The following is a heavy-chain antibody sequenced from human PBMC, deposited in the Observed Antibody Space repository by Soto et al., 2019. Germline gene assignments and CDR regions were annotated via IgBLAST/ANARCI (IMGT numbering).Heavy chain of an antibody. V-gene: IGHV3-48*01. D-gene: IGHD4-17*01. CDR2: ISNSNSTI. J-gene: IGHJ4*02. CDR1: GFTFSSYS. Sequence: EVQLVESGGDLVQPGGSLRLSCAASGFTFSSYSMNWVRQAPGKGLEWVSYISNSNSTIYYADSVKGRFTISRDNAQNSLYLQMNSLRAEDTAVYYCARVTPVVTPGYWGQGPLVTVSS. CDR3: ARVTPVVTPGY.